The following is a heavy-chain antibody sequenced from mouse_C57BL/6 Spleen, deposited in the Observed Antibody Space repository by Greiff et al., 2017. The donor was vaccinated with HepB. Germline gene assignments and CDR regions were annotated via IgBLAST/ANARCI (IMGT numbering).Heavy chain of an antibody. CDR3: ARDWELGYFDV. CDR1: GYAFSSSW. J-gene: IGHJ1*03. Sequence: VQLQQSGPELVKPGASVKISCKASGYAFSSSWMNWVKQRPGKGLEWIGRIYPGDGDTNYNGKFKGKATLTADKSSSTAYMQLSSLTSEDSAVYYGARDWELGYFDVWGTGTTVTVSS. V-gene: IGHV1-82*01. CDR2: IYPGDGDT. D-gene: IGHD4-1*01.